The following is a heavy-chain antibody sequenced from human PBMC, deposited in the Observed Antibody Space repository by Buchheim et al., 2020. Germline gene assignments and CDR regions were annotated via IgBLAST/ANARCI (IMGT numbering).Heavy chain of an antibody. CDR2: INPSGGST. Sequence: QVQLVQSGAEVKKPGASVKVSCKASGYTFTSYYMHWVRQAPGQGLEWMGIINPSGGSTSYAQKFQGRVTMTRDTSTSTAYMELSSLRSEDTAVYYCASTSQTYYYDSSGYYGLGYWGQGTL. CDR1: GYTFTSYY. J-gene: IGHJ4*02. D-gene: IGHD3-22*01. CDR3: ASTSQTYYYDSSGYYGLGY. V-gene: IGHV1-46*01.